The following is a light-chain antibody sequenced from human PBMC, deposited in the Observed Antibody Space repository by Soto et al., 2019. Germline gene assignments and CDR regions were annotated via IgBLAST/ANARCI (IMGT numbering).Light chain of an antibody. J-gene: IGLJ3*02. Sequence: QAVVTQPPSVSGAPGQRVIISCTGSTSNIGAGYDVHWYQQLPGTAPKLLIYANTNRPSGVPDRFSGSKSGTSASLAITGLLSEDEADYYCQSYDSTLSGVVFGGVTKLTVL. CDR3: QSYDSTLSGVV. V-gene: IGLV1-40*01. CDR1: TSNIGAGYD. CDR2: ANT.